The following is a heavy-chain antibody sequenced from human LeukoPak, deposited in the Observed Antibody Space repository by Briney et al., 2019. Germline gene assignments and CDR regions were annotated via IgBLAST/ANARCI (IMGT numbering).Heavy chain of an antibody. Sequence: SETLSLTCAVYGGSFSGYYWSWIRQPPGKGLEWIGEINHSGSTNYNPSLKSRVTISVDTSKNQFSLKLSSVTAADTAVYYCARLRTEYSSSSYIDYWGQGTLVTVSS. CDR3: ARLRTEYSSSSYIDY. CDR1: GGSFSGYY. J-gene: IGHJ4*02. CDR2: INHSGST. D-gene: IGHD6-6*01. V-gene: IGHV4-34*01.